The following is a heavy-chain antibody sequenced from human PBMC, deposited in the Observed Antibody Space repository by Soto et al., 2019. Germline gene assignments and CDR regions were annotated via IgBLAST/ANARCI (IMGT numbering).Heavy chain of an antibody. D-gene: IGHD6-13*01. V-gene: IGHV3-73*01. CDR1: GFTFSGSA. J-gene: IGHJ6*02. Sequence: PVGSLRLSCAASGFTFSGSAMHWVRQASGKGLEWVGRIRSKANSYATAYAASVKGRFTISRDDSKNTAYLQMNSLKTEDTAVYYCTRSSSWYVGGMDVWGQGTTVTVSS. CDR2: IRSKANSYAT. CDR3: TRSSSWYVGGMDV.